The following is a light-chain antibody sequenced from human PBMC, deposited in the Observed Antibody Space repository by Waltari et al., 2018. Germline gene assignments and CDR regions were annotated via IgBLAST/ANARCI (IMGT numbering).Light chain of an antibody. CDR2: ATS. Sequence: EIVLTQSPGALSLSPGETATPSCRASQSMRRTIARYQQKPGQGPRLLIYATSTRATGIPDRFSGSGSGTDFSLTIYRLEPEDFAVYYCQHYVRLPVTFGQGTKVEIK. J-gene: IGKJ1*01. CDR3: QHYVRLPVT. CDR1: QSMRRT. V-gene: IGKV3-20*01.